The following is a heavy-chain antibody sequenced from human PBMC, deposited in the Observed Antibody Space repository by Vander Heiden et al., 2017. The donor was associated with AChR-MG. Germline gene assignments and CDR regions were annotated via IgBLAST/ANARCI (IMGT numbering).Heavy chain of an antibody. D-gene: IGHD2-15*01. CDR1: GFTFRSYA. V-gene: IGHV3-23*01. J-gene: IGHJ4*02. Sequence: EVQLLESGGRLVQPGGCLRLACAASGFTFRSYAMHWVRQAPGKGLEWVSTLSGRGGSTFYADSVKGRFTSSRDISQNTLYLQMNSLGAEDTAVYYCAKDIGGGSCYAPYDYWGQGTLVTVS. CDR2: LSGRGGST. CDR3: AKDIGGGSCYAPYDY.